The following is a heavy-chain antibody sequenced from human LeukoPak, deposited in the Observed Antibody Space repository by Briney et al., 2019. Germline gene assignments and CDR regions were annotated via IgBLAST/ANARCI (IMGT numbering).Heavy chain of an antibody. J-gene: IGHJ4*02. CDR1: GFTFSSHG. D-gene: IGHD6-13*01. V-gene: IGHV3-48*01. Sequence: GGSLRLSCVASGFTFSSHGMNWVRQAPGKGLEWVPYISLSTSSIYYADSVKGRFTVSRDNAKNSLYLQMNSLRAEDTAVYYCAREPTYSSSWHTTCDYWGQGTLVTVSS. CDR2: ISLSTSSI. CDR3: AREPTYSSSWHTTCDY.